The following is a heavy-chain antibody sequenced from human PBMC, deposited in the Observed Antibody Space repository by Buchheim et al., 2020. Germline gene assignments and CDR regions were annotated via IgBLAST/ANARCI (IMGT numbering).Heavy chain of an antibody. D-gene: IGHD6-6*01. CDR2: IRDNGGVT. CDR1: GFSFNIYA. J-gene: IGHJ4*02. CDR3: ASEIAARPGL. V-gene: IGHV3-23*01. Sequence: EVQLLESGGGLVQPGGSLRLSCAASGFSFNIYAMNWVRQAPGKGLEWLSTIRDNGGVTYYADSVTGRFTIPRDNSKNTLYFQMNSLRAEDTAVYYCASEIAARPGLWGQGTL.